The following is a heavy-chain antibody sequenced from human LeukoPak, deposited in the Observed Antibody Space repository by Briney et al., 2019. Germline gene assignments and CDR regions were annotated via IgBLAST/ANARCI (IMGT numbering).Heavy chain of an antibody. CDR3: ARGGDKGVNRYAY. V-gene: IGHV3-7*01. Sequence: GVSLRLSCTASGFSLSGFWMNWLRQAPGKGLGRVANGKQDGSEKYYVDSVKARFTISRDNAKNSLFLQMNSPGAEDTAVYYCARGGDKGVNRYAYWGQGTLVTVSS. CDR1: GFSLSGFW. CDR2: GKQDGSEK. J-gene: IGHJ4*02. D-gene: IGHD2-8*01.